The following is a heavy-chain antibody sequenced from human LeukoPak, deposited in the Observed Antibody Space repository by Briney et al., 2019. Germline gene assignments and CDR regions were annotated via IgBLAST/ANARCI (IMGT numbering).Heavy chain of an antibody. J-gene: IGHJ5*02. CDR1: GFTFSSYS. CDR2: ISSSSSYI. Sequence: PGGSLRLSCAASGFTFSSYSMNWVRQAPGKGLEWVSSISSSSSYIYYADSVKGRFTISRDNAKNSLYLQMNSLRAEDTAVYYCAKDGLGLGWFDPWGQGTLVTVSS. CDR3: AKDGLGLGWFDP. V-gene: IGHV3-21*04.